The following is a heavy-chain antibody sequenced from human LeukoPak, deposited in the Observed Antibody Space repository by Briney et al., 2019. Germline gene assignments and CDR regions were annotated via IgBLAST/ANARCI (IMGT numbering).Heavy chain of an antibody. CDR1: GFTFSSYA. J-gene: IGHJ6*02. Sequence: GGSLRLSCAASGFTFSSYAMSWVRQAPGKGLEWVSAISGSGGTTDYADSVRGRFTISRDNSKNTLYLHMNTLRAEDTAVYYCAKPPPSSISWYYFCGMDVWGQGTTVTVSS. CDR3: AKPPPSSISWYYFCGMDV. CDR2: ISGSGGTT. V-gene: IGHV3-23*01. D-gene: IGHD6-13*01.